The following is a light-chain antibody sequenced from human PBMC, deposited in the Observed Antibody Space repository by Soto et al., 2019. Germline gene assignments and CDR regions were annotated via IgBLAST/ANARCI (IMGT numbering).Light chain of an antibody. Sequence: EIMMTQSPATLSVPPGERATLSCRASQSVSSNLAWYQQKPGQAPRLLIYGASTRATGIPARFSGSGSGTEFTLTISSLQSEDFAIYFCQQYYNWPLLTFGGGTKVDIK. J-gene: IGKJ4*01. CDR2: GAS. V-gene: IGKV3-15*01. CDR3: QQYYNWPLLT. CDR1: QSVSSN.